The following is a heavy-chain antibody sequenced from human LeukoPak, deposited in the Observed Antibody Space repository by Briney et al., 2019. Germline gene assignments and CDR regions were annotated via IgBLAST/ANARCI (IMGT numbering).Heavy chain of an antibody. Sequence: PGGSLRLSCTASGFTFGDYAMSWFRQAPGKGLEWVGFIRSKTYGGTAEDAASVKGRFTISRDDSKSIAYLQMNSLKTEDTAVYFCARGGETYYPTYGYFDLWGRGTMVTVSS. CDR1: GFTFGDYA. CDR3: ARGGETYYPTYGYFDL. CDR2: IRSKTYGGTA. D-gene: IGHD3-10*01. J-gene: IGHJ2*01. V-gene: IGHV3-49*03.